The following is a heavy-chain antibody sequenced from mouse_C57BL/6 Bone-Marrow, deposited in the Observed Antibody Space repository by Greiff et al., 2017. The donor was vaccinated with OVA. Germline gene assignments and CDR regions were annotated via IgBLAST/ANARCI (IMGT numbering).Heavy chain of an antibody. Sequence: DVKLQESGPVLVKPGASVKMSCKASGYTFTDYYMNWVKQSHGKSLEWIGVINPYNGGTSYNQKFKGKATLTVDKSSSTAYMELNSLTSEDSAVYYCARHEDYWGQGTTLTVSS. J-gene: IGHJ2*01. CDR2: INPYNGGT. CDR1: GYTFTDYY. CDR3: ARHEDY. V-gene: IGHV1-19*01.